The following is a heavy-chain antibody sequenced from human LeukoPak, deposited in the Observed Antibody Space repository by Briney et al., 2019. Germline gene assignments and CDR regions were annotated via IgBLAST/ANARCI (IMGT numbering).Heavy chain of an antibody. CDR2: INHSGST. J-gene: IGHJ3*02. V-gene: IGHV4-34*01. Sequence: SETLSLTCAVSGASLSGYHWSWIRQPPGKGLEWIGEINHSGSTNYNSSLKSRVTISIDTSKYQFSLKLSSVTAADTAVYYCARQPGGTAAFDIWAQGTMVTVSS. CDR3: ARQPGGTAAFDI. D-gene: IGHD1-14*01. CDR1: GASLSGYH.